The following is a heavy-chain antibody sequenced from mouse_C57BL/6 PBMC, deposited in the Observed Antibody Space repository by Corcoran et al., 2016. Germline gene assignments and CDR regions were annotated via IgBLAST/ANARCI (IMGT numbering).Heavy chain of an antibody. J-gene: IGHJ2*01. V-gene: IGHV9-3*01. D-gene: IGHD1-1*01. Sequence: QIQLVQSGPELKKPGETVKISCKASGYTFTTYGMSWVKQAPGKGLKWMGWINTYSGVPTYADDFKGRFAFSLETSASTAYLQINNLKNEDTATYFGARWDYGSPFDYWGQGTTLTVSS. CDR2: INTYSGVP. CDR1: GYTFTTYG. CDR3: ARWDYGSPFDY.